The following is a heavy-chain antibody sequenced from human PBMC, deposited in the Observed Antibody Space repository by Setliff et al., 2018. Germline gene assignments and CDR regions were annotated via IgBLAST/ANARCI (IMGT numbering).Heavy chain of an antibody. CDR2: IYIGGSA. CDR1: GGSISSYY. V-gene: IGHV4-4*07. CDR3: AREQWLDPPGYYYMDV. D-gene: IGHD6-19*01. Sequence: PSETLSLTCTVSGGSISSYYWSWIRQPAGKGLEWIGHIYIGGSANYDPSLKSRVTMSIDTSKNQFSLKLNSVTAADMAVYYCAREQWLDPPGYYYMDVWAKGATVTVSS. J-gene: IGHJ6*03.